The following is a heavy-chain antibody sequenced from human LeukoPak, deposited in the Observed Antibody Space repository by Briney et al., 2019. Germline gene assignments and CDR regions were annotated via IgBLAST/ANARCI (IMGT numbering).Heavy chain of an antibody. CDR2: MNPGSGDT. J-gene: IGHJ4*02. D-gene: IGHD3-10*01. CDR3: ARAVWGSGSYYLDY. V-gene: IGHV1-8*01. Sequence: ASVKVSCKASGYTFTTHDLTWVRQATGQGLEWMGWMNPGSGDTAYAQKFQGRVTMTRDTSINTAYMELNSLRSDDTAVYYCARAVWGSGSYYLDYWGQGTLVTVSS. CDR1: GYTFTTHD.